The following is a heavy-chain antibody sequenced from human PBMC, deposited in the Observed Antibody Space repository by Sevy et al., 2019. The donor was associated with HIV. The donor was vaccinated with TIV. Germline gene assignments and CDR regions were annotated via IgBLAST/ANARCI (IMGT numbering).Heavy chain of an antibody. CDR3: ARKDSRGYGAVDI. Sequence: GESLKISCKGSGYSFTNYWIGWVRQMPGKGLEWMGIIYPGDSDTRYSPSFQGQVTISADKSIGTAYLQWSSLKASDTAMYYCARKDSRGYGAVDIWGQGTMVTVSS. D-gene: IGHD3-22*01. V-gene: IGHV5-51*01. J-gene: IGHJ3*02. CDR1: GYSFTNYW. CDR2: IYPGDSDT.